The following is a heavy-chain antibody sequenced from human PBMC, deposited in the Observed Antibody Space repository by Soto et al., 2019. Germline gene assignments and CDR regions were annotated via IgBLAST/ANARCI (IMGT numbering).Heavy chain of an antibody. CDR1: GFTFSSYD. D-gene: IGHD6-13*01. CDR3: ATCGWGSSWYEGGSRIDY. Sequence: EVQLVESGGGLVQPGGSLRLSCAASGFTFSSYDMHWVRQPPGKGLEWVSAIGPAGDTYYPGSVQGRFTISRDNAKNSLYLQVNTLRAEDMAIYYCATCGWGSSWYEGGSRIDYWGQGTLVTVSS. V-gene: IGHV3-13*01. J-gene: IGHJ4*02. CDR2: IGPAGDT.